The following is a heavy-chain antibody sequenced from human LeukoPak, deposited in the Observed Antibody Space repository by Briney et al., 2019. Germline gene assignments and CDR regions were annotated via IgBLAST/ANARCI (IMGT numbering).Heavy chain of an antibody. CDR2: ISAYNGNT. Sequence: ASVEVSCKASGYTFTSYGISWVRQAPGQGLEWMGWISAYNGNTNYAQKLQGRVTMTTDTSTSTAYMELRSLRSDDTAVYYCARDLDTAMPSYAFDIWGQGTMVTVSS. J-gene: IGHJ3*02. V-gene: IGHV1-18*01. CDR1: GYTFTSYG. D-gene: IGHD5-18*01. CDR3: ARDLDTAMPSYAFDI.